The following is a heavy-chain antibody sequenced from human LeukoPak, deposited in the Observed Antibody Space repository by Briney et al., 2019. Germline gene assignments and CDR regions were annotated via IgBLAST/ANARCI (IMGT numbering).Heavy chain of an antibody. J-gene: IGHJ4*02. D-gene: IGHD4-23*01. CDR1: GYTFTDHY. V-gene: IGHV1-2*02. CDR3: ASIGGTSLEY. CDR2: INPNSGGT. Sequence: ASVKVSCKASGYTFTDHYMHWVRLAPGQGLEWVGWINPNSGGTNYAQKFQGRVTMTRDTSINTAYMEVSRLRSDDTAVYYCASIGGTSLEYWGQGTLVTVSS.